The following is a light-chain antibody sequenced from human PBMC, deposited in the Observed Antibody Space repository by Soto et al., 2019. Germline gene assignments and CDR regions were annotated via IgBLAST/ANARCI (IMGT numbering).Light chain of an antibody. CDR1: SSDVGNYNY. Sequence: QSALTQPRSVSGSPGQSVTISCTGTSSDVGNYNYVSWYQQHPGKAPKFMIYDVNKRPSGVPDRFSGSKSGNTASLTISGLQAEDEADYYCCSYAGSYTVVFGGGTKLTVL. CDR3: CSYAGSYTVV. CDR2: DVN. J-gene: IGLJ2*01. V-gene: IGLV2-11*01.